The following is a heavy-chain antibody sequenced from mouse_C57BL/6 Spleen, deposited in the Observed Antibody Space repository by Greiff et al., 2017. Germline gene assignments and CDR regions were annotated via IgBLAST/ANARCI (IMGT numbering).Heavy chain of an antibody. D-gene: IGHD1-1*01. CDR1: GYAFSSYW. V-gene: IGHV1-80*01. CDR2: IYPGDGDT. Sequence: VQLQQSGAELVKPGASVKISCKASGYAFSSYWMNWVKQRPGKGLEWIGQIYPGDGDTNYNGKFKGKATLTADKSSSPAYMQLSSLTSEDSAVYFCARDHYGSSYYAMDYWGQGTSVTVSS. J-gene: IGHJ4*01. CDR3: ARDHYGSSYYAMDY.